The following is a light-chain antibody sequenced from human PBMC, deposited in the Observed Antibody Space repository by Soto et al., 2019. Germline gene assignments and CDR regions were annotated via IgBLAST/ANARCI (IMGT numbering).Light chain of an antibody. V-gene: IGLV2-11*01. Sequence: QSALTQPRSVSGTPGQSVTISCTATSRDVGGYNYGSWYQEHPGRAPKLMIYDVSIRPSGVPDRFSGSKSGNTASLTISGLLAEDEADYYCCSYAGTYSSFVFGSGTKVTVL. CDR1: SRDVGGYNY. CDR3: CSYAGTYSSFV. J-gene: IGLJ1*01. CDR2: DVS.